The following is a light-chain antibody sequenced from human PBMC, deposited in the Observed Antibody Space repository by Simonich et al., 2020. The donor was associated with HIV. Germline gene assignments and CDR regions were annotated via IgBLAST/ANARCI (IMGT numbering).Light chain of an antibody. J-gene: IGKJ3*01. Sequence: EVVLTQSPEFQSVTTKEKVTITCRASQSIGSSLHWYQQKPEQSPNLLIKYASQAFSGVPSRFSGSGSVTDFTLTINSLEAEDAATYYCHQSSSLPFTFGPGTKVDIK. CDR3: HQSSSLPFT. V-gene: IGKV6-21*01. CDR2: YAS. CDR1: QSIGSS.